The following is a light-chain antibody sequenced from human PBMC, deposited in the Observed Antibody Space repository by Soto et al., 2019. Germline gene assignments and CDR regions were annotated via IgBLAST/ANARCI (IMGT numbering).Light chain of an antibody. CDR2: GAS. CDR1: QSVSSN. V-gene: IGKV3-15*01. J-gene: IGKJ1*01. Sequence: VLTQSPAPLSVSPGERATLSCRSSQSVSSNLAWYQQKPGQAPRLLIYGASTRATGIPARFSGSGSGTEFTLTISSLQSEDFSVYYCQQYNNWPPWTLGQGTKVDIK. CDR3: QQYNNWPPWT.